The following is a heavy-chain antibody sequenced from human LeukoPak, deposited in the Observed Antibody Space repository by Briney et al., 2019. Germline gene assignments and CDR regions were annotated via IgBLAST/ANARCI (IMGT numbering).Heavy chain of an antibody. Sequence: GRSLRLSCAASGFTFSSYGMHWVRQAPGKGLEWVAVIWYDGSNKYYADSVKGRFTISRDNAKNSLYLQMNSLRAEDTAVYYCARGRVVVVAATQYYFDYWGQGTLVTVSS. CDR3: ARGRVVVVAATQYYFDY. D-gene: IGHD2-15*01. V-gene: IGHV3-33*01. CDR2: IWYDGSNK. J-gene: IGHJ4*02. CDR1: GFTFSSYG.